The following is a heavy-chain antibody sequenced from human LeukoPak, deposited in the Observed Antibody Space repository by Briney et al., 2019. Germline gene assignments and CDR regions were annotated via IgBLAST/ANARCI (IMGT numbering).Heavy chain of an antibody. J-gene: IGHJ4*02. CDR1: GFNFGNYG. CDR3: AKDFLGGPYYFDY. D-gene: IGHD2-15*01. CDR2: IRASGRTT. V-gene: IGHV3-23*01. Sequence: GTLRLSCAASGFNFGNYGMNWVRQAPGKGLEWVSGIRASGRTTDYADSVKGRFTISRDTSKNTLYLQMNSLRAEDTAVYYCAKDFLGGPYYFDYWGQGTLVTVSS.